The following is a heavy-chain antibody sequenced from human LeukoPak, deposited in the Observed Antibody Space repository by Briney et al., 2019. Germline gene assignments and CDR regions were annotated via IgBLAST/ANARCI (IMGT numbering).Heavy chain of an antibody. CDR1: GGSISSGGYY. CDR2: IYYSGST. J-gene: IGHJ3*02. Sequence: SETLSLTCTVSGGSISSGGYYWSWIRQHPGKGLEWIGYIYYSGSTYYNPSLKSRVTISVDTSKNQFSLKLSSVTAADTAVYYCARRVYCSGGSCSEAFDIWGQGTMVTVSS. CDR3: ARRVYCSGGSCSEAFDI. V-gene: IGHV4-31*03. D-gene: IGHD2-15*01.